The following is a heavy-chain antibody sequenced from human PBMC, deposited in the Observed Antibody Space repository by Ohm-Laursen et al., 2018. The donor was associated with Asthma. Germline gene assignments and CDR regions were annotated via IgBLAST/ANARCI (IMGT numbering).Heavy chain of an antibody. J-gene: IGHJ4*02. V-gene: IGHV3-30*18. CDR1: GFTFSSYG. CDR3: AKWGDCSGGSCYSS. Sequence: SLRLSCAASGFTFSSYGMHWVRQAPGKGLEWVAVISYDGSNKYYADSVKGRFTISRDNSKNTLYLQMSSLRAEDTAVYYCAKWGDCSGGSCYSSWGQGTLVTVSS. CDR2: ISYDGSNK. D-gene: IGHD2-15*01.